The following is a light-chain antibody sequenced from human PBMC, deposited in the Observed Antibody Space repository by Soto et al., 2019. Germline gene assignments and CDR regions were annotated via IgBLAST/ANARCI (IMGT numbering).Light chain of an antibody. CDR1: QSISIW. J-gene: IGKJ4*01. V-gene: IGKV1-5*03. Sequence: DIQMTPSPSTLSASVGDRVTITCRASQSISIWLAWYQQKPRKAPKLLIYKASSLESGVPSRFSGSGSGTEFTLTISSLQPDDLATYYCQQYNTYLTFGGGTKVDSK. CDR3: QQYNTYLT. CDR2: KAS.